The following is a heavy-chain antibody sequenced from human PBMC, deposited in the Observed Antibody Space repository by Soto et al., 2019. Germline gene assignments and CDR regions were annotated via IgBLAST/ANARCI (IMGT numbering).Heavy chain of an antibody. Sequence: LRLSCAASGFTFSNYGMHWVRQAPGKGLEWVAVISYDGSNKNYADSVKGRFTISRDNSKNTLYLQMNSLRAEDTAVYYCAREDGEWRVFDYWGQGTLVTVSS. V-gene: IGHV3-30*03. J-gene: IGHJ4*02. CDR1: GFTFSNYG. CDR3: AREDGEWRVFDY. D-gene: IGHD3-10*01. CDR2: ISYDGSNK.